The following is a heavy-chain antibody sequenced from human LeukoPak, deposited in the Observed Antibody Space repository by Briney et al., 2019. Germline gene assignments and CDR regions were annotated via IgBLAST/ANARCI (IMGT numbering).Heavy chain of an antibody. CDR2: SRNKASSYTT. CDR3: VRCWYNSGYYPNY. V-gene: IGHV3-72*01. Sequence: GGSLRLSCAVSGFTFSDHFMDWVRQAPGKGLEWVGRSRNKASSYTTEYAASVKGRFIISRDESKNALYLQMNGLKTEDTAVYYCVRCWYNSGYYPNYWGQGTLVTVSS. CDR1: GFTFSDHF. D-gene: IGHD6-19*01. J-gene: IGHJ4*02.